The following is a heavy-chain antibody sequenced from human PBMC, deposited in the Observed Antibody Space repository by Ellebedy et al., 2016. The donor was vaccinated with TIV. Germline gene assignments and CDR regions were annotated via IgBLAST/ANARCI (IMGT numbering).Heavy chain of an antibody. CDR1: GFTFSRNA. CDR2: TSGSGGST. D-gene: IGHD1-26*01. Sequence: GESLKISCAASGFTFSRNAMSWVRQAPGKGLEWVSATSGSGGSTYYADSVKGRFTISRDNSKNTLYLQMNSLRAEDTAVYYCAKLRGATGSWYFDLWGRGTLVPVSS. CDR3: AKLRGATGSWYFDL. V-gene: IGHV3-23*01. J-gene: IGHJ2*01.